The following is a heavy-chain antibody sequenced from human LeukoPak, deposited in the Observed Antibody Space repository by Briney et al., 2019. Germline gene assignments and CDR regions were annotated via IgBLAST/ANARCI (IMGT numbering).Heavy chain of an antibody. V-gene: IGHV3-23*01. Sequence: HPGGSLRLSCAASGFTFSSYAMSWVRQAPGKGLEWVSAISGSGGSTYYADSVKGRFTISRDNSKNTLYLQMNSLRAEGTAVYYCARSLTYYYDSSGYYLGYWGQGILVTVSS. CDR3: ARSLTYYYDSSGYYLGY. J-gene: IGHJ4*02. CDR2: ISGSGGST. D-gene: IGHD3-22*01. CDR1: GFTFSSYA.